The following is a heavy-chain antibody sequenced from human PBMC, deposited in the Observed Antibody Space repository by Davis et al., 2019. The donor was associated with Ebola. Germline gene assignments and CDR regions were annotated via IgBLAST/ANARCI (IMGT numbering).Heavy chain of an antibody. CDR1: GGSFSGYY. V-gene: IGHV4-34*01. CDR2: INHSGST. Sequence: MPSETLSLTCAVYGGSFSGYYWSWIRQPPGKGLEWIGEINHSGSTNYNPSLKSRVTISVDTSKNQFSLKLSSVTAADTAVYYCAGHLYDFWSGRFDYWGQGTLVTVSS. CDR3: AGHLYDFWSGRFDY. D-gene: IGHD3-3*01. J-gene: IGHJ4*02.